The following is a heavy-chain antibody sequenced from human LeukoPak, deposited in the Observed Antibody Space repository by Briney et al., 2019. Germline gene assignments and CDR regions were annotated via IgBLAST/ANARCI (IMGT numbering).Heavy chain of an antibody. Sequence: GGSLRLSCAASGFTFISYWMSWVSQAPGKGLEWVANIKQDGSEKYYVDSVKGRFTISRDNAKNSLYLQMNSLRAEDTAVYYCARDVWLDKFDYWGQGTLVTVSS. D-gene: IGHD6-19*01. J-gene: IGHJ4*02. V-gene: IGHV3-7*01. CDR3: ARDVWLDKFDY. CDR2: IKQDGSEK. CDR1: GFTFISYW.